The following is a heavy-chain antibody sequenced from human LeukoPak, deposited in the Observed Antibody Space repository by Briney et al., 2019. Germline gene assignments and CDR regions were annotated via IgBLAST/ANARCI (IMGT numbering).Heavy chain of an antibody. CDR2: ISSSSSTI. CDR1: GFTFSGYS. J-gene: IGHJ5*02. Sequence: PGGSLRLSCAASGFTFSGYSMNWVRQAPGKGLEWVSYISSSSSTIYYADSVKGRFTISRDNAKNSLYLQMNSLRAEDTAVYYCARVRAYDFWSGSLDNWFDPWGQGTLVTVSS. D-gene: IGHD3-3*01. CDR3: ARVRAYDFWSGSLDNWFDP. V-gene: IGHV3-48*01.